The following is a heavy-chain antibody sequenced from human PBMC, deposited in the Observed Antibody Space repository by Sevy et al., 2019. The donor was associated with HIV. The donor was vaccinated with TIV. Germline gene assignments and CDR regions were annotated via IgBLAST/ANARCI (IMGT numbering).Heavy chain of an antibody. Sequence: ASVKVSCKASGGTLSSYAISWVRQAPGQGLEWMGGIIPIFGTANYAQKFQGRVTITADESTSTAYMELSSLRSEDTAVYYCAREGGYSSSWYTGFDYWGQGSLVTVSS. D-gene: IGHD6-13*01. CDR3: AREGGYSSSWYTGFDY. V-gene: IGHV1-69*13. CDR2: IIPIFGTA. J-gene: IGHJ4*02. CDR1: GGTLSSYA.